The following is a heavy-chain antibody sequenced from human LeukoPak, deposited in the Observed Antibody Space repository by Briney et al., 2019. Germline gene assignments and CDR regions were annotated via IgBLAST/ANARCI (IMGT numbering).Heavy chain of an antibody. D-gene: IGHD5-24*01. CDR1: GYTFTTYG. CDR2: IIPIFGTA. J-gene: IGHJ6*02. CDR3: ARDGYNPDYYYYYGMDV. Sequence: VASVKVSCKASGYTFTTYGISWVRQAPGQGLEWMGGIIPIFGTANYAQKFQGRVTITADESTSTAYMELSSLRSEDTAVYYCARDGYNPDYYYYYGMDVWGQGTTVTVSS. V-gene: IGHV1-69*13.